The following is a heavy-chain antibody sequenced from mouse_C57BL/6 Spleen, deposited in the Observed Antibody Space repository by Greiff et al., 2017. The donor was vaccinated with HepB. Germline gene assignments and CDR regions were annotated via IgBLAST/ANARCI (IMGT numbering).Heavy chain of an antibody. V-gene: IGHV3-6*01. CDR1: GYSITSGYY. CDR2: ISYDGSN. CDR3: ARGEGGYYFYY. Sequence: EVKLQESGPGLVKPSQSLSLTCSVTGYSITSGYYWNWIRQFPGNKLEWMGYISYDGSNNYNPSLKNRISITRDTSKNQFFLKLNSVTTEDTATYYCARGEGGYYFYYWGQGTTLTVSS. J-gene: IGHJ2*01.